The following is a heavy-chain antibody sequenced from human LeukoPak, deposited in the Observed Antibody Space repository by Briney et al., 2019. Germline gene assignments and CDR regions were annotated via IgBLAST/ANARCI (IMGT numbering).Heavy chain of an antibody. V-gene: IGHV3-21*01. CDR2: ISSSSSYI. D-gene: IGHD2-2*01. J-gene: IGHJ4*02. Sequence: PGGSLRLSCAASGFTFSSYSMNWVRQAPGKGLEWVSSISSSSSYIYYADSVKGRFTISRDNAKNSLYLQMNSLRAEDTAVYYCARKHCSSTSCSPLDYWGQGTLVTVSS. CDR3: ARKHCSSTSCSPLDY. CDR1: GFTFSSYS.